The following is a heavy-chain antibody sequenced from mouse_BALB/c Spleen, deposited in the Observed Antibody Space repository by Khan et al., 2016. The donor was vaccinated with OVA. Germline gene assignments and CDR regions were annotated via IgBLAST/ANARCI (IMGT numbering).Heavy chain of an antibody. Sequence: QVQLKESGPGLVVPSQSLSITCTVSGFSLSRYNIHWVRQPPGKGLEWLGMIWGGGGTDYNSTLKSRLSIRKDNSKSQVFLKMNSLQTDDTAMYYWARAYYRYDGYYAMDYWGQGTSVTVSS. D-gene: IGHD2-14*01. CDR1: GFSLSRYN. V-gene: IGHV2-6-4*01. CDR3: ARAYYRYDGYYAMDY. J-gene: IGHJ4*01. CDR2: IWGGGGT.